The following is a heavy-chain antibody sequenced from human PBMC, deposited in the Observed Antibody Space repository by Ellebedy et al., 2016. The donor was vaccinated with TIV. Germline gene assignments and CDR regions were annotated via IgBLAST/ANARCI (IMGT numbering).Heavy chain of an antibody. Sequence: SETLSLTXTVSGGSITSYYWSWIRQPAGKGLEWIGRIYTSGSTNYNPSLKSRVTMSVDTSKNQFSLKLSSVTAADTAVYYCARASDDYDSHYYYYYGMDVWGQGTTVTVSS. D-gene: IGHD4-17*01. CDR2: IYTSGST. CDR3: ARASDDYDSHYYYYYGMDV. V-gene: IGHV4-4*07. J-gene: IGHJ6*02. CDR1: GGSITSYY.